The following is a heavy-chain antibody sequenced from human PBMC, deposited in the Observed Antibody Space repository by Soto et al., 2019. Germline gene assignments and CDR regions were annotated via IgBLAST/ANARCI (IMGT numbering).Heavy chain of an antibody. D-gene: IGHD3-9*01. J-gene: IGHJ4*02. Sequence: SETLSLTCTVSGGSISSSSYYWGWIRQPPGKGLEWIGSIYYSGSTYYNPSLKSRVTISVDTSKNQFSLKLSSVTAADTAVYYCARRGSYYDILTGYSTFDYWGQGTLVTVSS. CDR3: ARRGSYYDILTGYSTFDY. V-gene: IGHV4-39*01. CDR1: GGSISSSSYY. CDR2: IYYSGST.